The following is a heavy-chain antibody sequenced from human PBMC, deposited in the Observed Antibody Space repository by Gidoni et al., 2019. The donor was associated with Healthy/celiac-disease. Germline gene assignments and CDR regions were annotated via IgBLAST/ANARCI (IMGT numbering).Heavy chain of an antibody. Sequence: EVQLVESGGGLVQPGRSLRLSCAASGFTFDDYAMHWVRHAPGKGLEWVSGISWNSGSIGYADSVKGRFTISRDNAKNSLYLQMNSLRAEDTALYYCAVMAGSSPQPSYYFDYWGQGTLVTVSS. CDR2: ISWNSGSI. V-gene: IGHV3-9*01. D-gene: IGHD6-6*01. CDR3: AVMAGSSPQPSYYFDY. J-gene: IGHJ4*02. CDR1: GFTFDDYA.